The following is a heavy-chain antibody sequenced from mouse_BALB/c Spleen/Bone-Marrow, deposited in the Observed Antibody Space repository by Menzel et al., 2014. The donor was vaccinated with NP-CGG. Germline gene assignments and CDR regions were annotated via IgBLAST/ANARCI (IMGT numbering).Heavy chain of an antibody. CDR2: INPSSGYT. D-gene: IGHD1-2*01. J-gene: IGHJ2*01. CDR3: ARFITTATEYFDY. CDR1: GYTFTSYT. Sequence: VKLMESGAELARPGASVKMSCKASGYTFTSYTMHWVKQRPGQGLEWFGYINPSSGYTNYNQKFKDKATLTADKSSSTAYMQLSSLTSEDSAVYYCARFITTATEYFDYWGQGTTLTVSS. V-gene: IGHV1-4*01.